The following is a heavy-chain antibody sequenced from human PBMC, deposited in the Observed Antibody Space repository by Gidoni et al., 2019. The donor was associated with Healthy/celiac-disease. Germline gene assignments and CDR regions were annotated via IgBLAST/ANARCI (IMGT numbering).Heavy chain of an antibody. J-gene: IGHJ6*03. V-gene: IGHV5-10-1*03. CDR1: GYRFTSYW. CDR2: IDPSDSYT. D-gene: IGHD2-2*01. CDR3: ATTSSNIVVVPAASLVGYYYYMDV. Sequence: EVQLVQSGAEVKKPGESLRISCKGSGYRFTSYWISCVRQMPGKGLEWMGRIDPSDSYTNYSPSFQGHVTISADKSISTAYLQWSSLKASDTAMYYCATTSSNIVVVPAASLVGYYYYMDVWGKGTTVTVSS.